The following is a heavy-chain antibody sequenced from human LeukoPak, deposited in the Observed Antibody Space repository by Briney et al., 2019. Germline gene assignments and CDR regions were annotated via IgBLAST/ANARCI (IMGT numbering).Heavy chain of an antibody. CDR2: IIPILGIA. V-gene: IGHV1-69*04. CDR3: ARGWYYDSSGYLDY. D-gene: IGHD3-22*01. CDR1: GGTFSSYA. Sequence: SVKVSCKASGGTFSSYAISWVRQAPEQGLEWMGRIIPILGIANYAQKFQGRATITADKSTSTAYMELSSLRSEDTAVYYCARGWYYDSSGYLDYWGQGTLVTVSS. J-gene: IGHJ4*02.